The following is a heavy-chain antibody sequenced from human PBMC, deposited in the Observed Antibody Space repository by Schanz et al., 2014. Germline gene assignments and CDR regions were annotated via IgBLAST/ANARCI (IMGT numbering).Heavy chain of an antibody. CDR3: ATEGPRGTRHPINYYYAMDN. Sequence: QVQLVESGGGMVQPGGSLRLSCAASGFTFRSYGMHWLRQSPGKGLEWVAVLSSDESRKFYADSVKGRFTISRDNAKNSVFLQMNRLRAEDTAVYYCATEGPRGTRHPINYYYAMDNWGQGTKVTV. J-gene: IGHJ6*02. CDR2: LSSDESRK. D-gene: IGHD6-6*01. V-gene: IGHV3-30*19. CDR1: GFTFRSYG.